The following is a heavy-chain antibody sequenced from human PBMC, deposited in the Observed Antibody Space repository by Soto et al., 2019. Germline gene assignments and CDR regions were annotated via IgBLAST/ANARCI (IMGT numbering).Heavy chain of an antibody. V-gene: IGHV3-23*01. CDR1: GFSFITYA. D-gene: IGHD6-13*01. J-gene: IGHJ6*02. Sequence: WGSLRLSCAASGFSFITYAITFFGHSPFKWLEWVSVISGSGGSSYYADSVKGRFTISRDNSKNTLFLQMNGLRAEDTAVYYCAKVTKRAAAGRYEYYKYGMDVWGQGTTVTVSS. CDR2: ISGSGGSS. CDR3: AKVTKRAAAGRYEYYKYGMDV.